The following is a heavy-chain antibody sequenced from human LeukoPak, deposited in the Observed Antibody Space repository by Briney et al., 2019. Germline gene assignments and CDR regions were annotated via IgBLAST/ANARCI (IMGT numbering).Heavy chain of an antibody. Sequence: SETLSLTCIVSGGSISSGGYYWGWVRLSPGTGLEWIGSIDSSGRSHYNNRVTISPDTSKNQFSLNLRSVTAADTAVYYYTRDFGDYRIDHWGQGILVTVSS. D-gene: IGHD4-17*01. CDR1: GGSISSGGYY. CDR2: IDSSGRS. J-gene: IGHJ4*02. V-gene: IGHV4-39*01. CDR3: TRDFGDYRIDH.